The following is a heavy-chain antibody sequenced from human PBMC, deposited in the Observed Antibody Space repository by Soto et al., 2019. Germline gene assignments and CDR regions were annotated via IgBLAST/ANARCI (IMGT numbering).Heavy chain of an antibody. J-gene: IGHJ4*02. D-gene: IGHD4-17*01. CDR3: ARGVGYGDYFDY. CDR1: GVSIDSDDYY. CDR2: IYYSGST. Sequence: QVQLQESGPGLVKPSQTLSLTCTVSGVSIDSDDYYWTWIRQPPGKGLEWIGYIYYSGSTYFTPSLQSRITMSVDTSKNQFSLKLTSVTAADTAVYYCARGVGYGDYFDYWGQGTLVTVSS. V-gene: IGHV4-30-4*01.